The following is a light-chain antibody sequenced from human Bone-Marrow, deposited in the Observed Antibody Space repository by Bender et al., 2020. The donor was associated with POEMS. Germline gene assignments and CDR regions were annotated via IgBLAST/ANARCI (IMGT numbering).Light chain of an antibody. Sequence: QSGPTQPASLSGSPGQSITISCTGSRSDIGSSYSVSWYQHHPGRAPKLLIYDVSVRPSVISDRVSGSKSGNTASLTISGLQAEDAADYYCCAYAGASVVFGGGSKLTVL. CDR2: DVS. V-gene: IGLV2-23*02. J-gene: IGLJ2*01. CDR1: RSDIGSSYS. CDR3: CAYAGASVV.